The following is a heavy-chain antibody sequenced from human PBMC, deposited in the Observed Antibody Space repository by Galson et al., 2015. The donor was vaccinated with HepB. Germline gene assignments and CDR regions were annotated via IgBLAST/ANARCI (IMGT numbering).Heavy chain of an antibody. D-gene: IGHD6-19*01. V-gene: IGHV1-18*01. J-gene: IGHJ4*02. CDR1: GYTFTSYG. Sequence: SVKVSCKASGYTFTSYGISWVRQAPGQGLEWMGWISAYNGNTNYAQKLQGRVTMTTDTSTSTAYMELRSLRSDDTAVYYCQAGVQIRRYSSGWNDYWGQGTLVTVSS. CDR2: ISAYNGNT. CDR3: QAGVQIRRYSSGWNDY.